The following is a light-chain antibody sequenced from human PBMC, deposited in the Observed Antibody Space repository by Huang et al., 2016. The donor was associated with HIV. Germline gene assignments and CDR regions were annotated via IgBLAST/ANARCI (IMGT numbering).Light chain of an antibody. Sequence: DIQMTQSPSSLSASVGDRVTITCRASQSISSDLNLYHQKPGKAPKLLIYAASSLQSGVPSRFSGSGSGTDFTLTISSLQPEDFATYYCQQSFSTTSITFGQGTRLEIK. CDR1: QSISSD. V-gene: IGKV1-39*01. CDR2: AAS. J-gene: IGKJ5*01. CDR3: QQSFSTTSIT.